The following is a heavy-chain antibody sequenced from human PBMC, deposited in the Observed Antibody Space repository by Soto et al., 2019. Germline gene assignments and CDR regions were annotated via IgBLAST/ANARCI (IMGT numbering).Heavy chain of an antibody. D-gene: IGHD3-3*01. V-gene: IGHV3-23*01. Sequence: EVQLLESGGGLVQPGGSLRLSCAASGFTFSSYAMSWVRQAPGKGLEWVSAISGSGGNTYYADSVKGRFTISRDNSKNTLYLQMNSLRAEDTAVYYCAKTIFGVEDYFDYWGQGTLVTVSS. CDR1: GFTFSSYA. CDR3: AKTIFGVEDYFDY. J-gene: IGHJ4*02. CDR2: ISGSGGNT.